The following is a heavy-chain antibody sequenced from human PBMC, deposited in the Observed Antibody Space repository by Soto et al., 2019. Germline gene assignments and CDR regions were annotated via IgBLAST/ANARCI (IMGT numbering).Heavy chain of an antibody. D-gene: IGHD4-17*01. CDR1: GFTFSSYE. J-gene: IGHJ6*02. V-gene: IGHV3-48*03. CDR3: ARDGVTVTTNYYYYYYGMDV. CDR2: ISSSGSTI. Sequence: GGSLRLSCAASGFTFSSYEMNWVRRAPGKGLEWVSYISSSGSTIYYADSVKGRFTISRDNAKNSLYLQTNSLRAEDTAVYYCARDGVTVTTNYYYYYYGMDVWGQGNKVTVSS.